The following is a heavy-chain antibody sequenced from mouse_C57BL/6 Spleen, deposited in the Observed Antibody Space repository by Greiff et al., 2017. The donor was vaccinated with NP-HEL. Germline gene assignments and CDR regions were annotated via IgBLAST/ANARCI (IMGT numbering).Heavy chain of an antibody. Sequence: EVQRVESEGGLVQPGSSMKLSCTASGFTFSDYYMAWVRQVPEKGLEWVANINYDGSSTYYLDSLKSRFIISRDNAKNILYLQMSSLKSEDTATYYCARVNWYFDVWCTGTTVTVSS. CDR2: INYDGSST. CDR3: ARVNWYFDV. J-gene: IGHJ1*03. V-gene: IGHV5-16*01. CDR1: GFTFSDYY. D-gene: IGHD2-2*01.